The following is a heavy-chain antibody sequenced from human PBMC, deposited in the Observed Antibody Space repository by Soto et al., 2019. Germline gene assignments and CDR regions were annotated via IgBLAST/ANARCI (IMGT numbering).Heavy chain of an antibody. V-gene: IGHV2-5*02. CDR3: AHSRGFGELAFDY. CDR1: GFSLGTARWS. CDR2: IYWADDK. Sequence: SGPALVNPTQTLTLTCTFSGFSLGTARWSVGWIRQPPGKALEWLALIYWADDKRSRPSLKSRLTITKDTSRNQVVLTMTNVDPVDTATYYCAHSRGFGELAFDYWGQGPMVTV. J-gene: IGHJ4*02. D-gene: IGHD3-10*01.